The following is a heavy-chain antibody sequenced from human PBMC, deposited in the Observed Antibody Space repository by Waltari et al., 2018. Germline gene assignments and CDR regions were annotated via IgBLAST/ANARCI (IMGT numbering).Heavy chain of an antibody. CDR1: GFIFSTYW. CDR2: INSVGSST. D-gene: IGHD6-13*01. V-gene: IGHV3-74*01. Sequence: EVQLVESGGGLVQPGGSLRLSCVASGFIFSTYWMDWVRQAPGKGLGWGSRINSVGSSTTYADSVKGQFTISRDNAKNTLYLHMSSLRAEDTAVYYCVRENIAAAGLESWGQGTLVTVSS. CDR3: VRENIAAAGLES. J-gene: IGHJ4*02.